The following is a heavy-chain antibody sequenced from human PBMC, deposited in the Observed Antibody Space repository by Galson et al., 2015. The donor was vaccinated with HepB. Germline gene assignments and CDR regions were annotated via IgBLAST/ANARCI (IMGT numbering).Heavy chain of an antibody. CDR3: VKESTRPSSTSEAC. J-gene: IGHJ4*02. CDR1: GYTFTGYF. V-gene: IGHV1-2*06. Sequence: SVKVSCKASGYTFTGYFMDWVRQAPGQGLEWMGRINPNSGDTNSAQKFQGRVTLTRDTSVSTVYMELSGLRSDDTAMYYCVKESTRPSSTSEACWGQGTPVTVSS. D-gene: IGHD2-2*01. CDR2: INPNSGDT.